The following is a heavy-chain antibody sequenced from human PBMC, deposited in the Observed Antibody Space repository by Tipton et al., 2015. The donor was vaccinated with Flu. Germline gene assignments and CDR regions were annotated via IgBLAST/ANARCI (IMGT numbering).Heavy chain of an antibody. D-gene: IGHD2-21*02. V-gene: IGHV3-21*01. CDR2: ISGTSLYK. CDR1: GFTFSTYS. CDR3: ARDRWGDSYDAFDI. Sequence: SLRLPCAASGFTFSTYSMVWVRKAPGKGLEWFSYISGTSLYKYYAGSVRGRFTISRDNARNSLFLHMSSLRAEDTAVYYCARDRWGDSYDAFDIWGQGTLVTVSS. J-gene: IGHJ3*02.